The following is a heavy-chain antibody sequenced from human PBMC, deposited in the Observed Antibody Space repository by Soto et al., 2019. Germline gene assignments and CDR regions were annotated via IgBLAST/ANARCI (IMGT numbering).Heavy chain of an antibody. V-gene: IGHV2-5*02. J-gene: IGHJ4*02. CDR3: AHIVVAGLGYYLDY. Sequence: QITLKESGPTLVKPTQTLTLTCTFSGFSLSSTRMAVGWIRQPPGKALEWLALIYWDDDKRYSPFLKSRLTISNPTSXNQVVLTMSNMDPVDTARYYCAHIVVAGLGYYLDYWGQGTLVTVSS. D-gene: IGHD6-19*01. CDR1: GFSLSSTRMA. CDR2: IYWDDDK.